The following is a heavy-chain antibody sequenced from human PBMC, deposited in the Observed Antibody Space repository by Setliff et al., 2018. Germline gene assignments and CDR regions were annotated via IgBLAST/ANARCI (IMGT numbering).Heavy chain of an antibody. CDR3: AGQYNDYYYYYMDV. J-gene: IGHJ6*03. Sequence: ETLSLTCTVSGGSFSGYYWSWIRQPPGRGLEWVTNINKDGSERNYADSVKGRFTISRDNAKNSLYLQMNSLRVEDTAVYYCAGQYNDYYYYYMDVWGRGTTVTVSS. CDR2: INKDGSER. V-gene: IGHV3-7*01. CDR1: GGSFSGYY. D-gene: IGHD1-1*01.